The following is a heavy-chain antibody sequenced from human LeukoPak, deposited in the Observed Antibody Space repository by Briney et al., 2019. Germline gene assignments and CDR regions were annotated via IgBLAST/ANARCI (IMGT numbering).Heavy chain of an antibody. D-gene: IGHD3-9*01. J-gene: IGHJ6*02. Sequence: ASVKVSCKASGYTFTSYGISWVRQAPGRGLEWMGWISAYNGNTNYGQKLQSRVTMTTDTSTSTAYMELRSLRSDDTAVYYCARKREKAGGYDILTGYLPQYYYYGMDVWGQGTTVTVSS. CDR3: ARKREKAGGYDILTGYLPQYYYYGMDV. CDR2: ISAYNGNT. CDR1: GYTFTSYG. V-gene: IGHV1-18*01.